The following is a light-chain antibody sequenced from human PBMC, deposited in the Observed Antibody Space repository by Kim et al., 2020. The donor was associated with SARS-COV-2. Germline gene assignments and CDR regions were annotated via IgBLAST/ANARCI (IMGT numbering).Light chain of an antibody. CDR2: DAS. V-gene: IGKV1-5*01. CDR1: PSISTC. CDR3: QHYNTYRT. Sequence: GARFTITWRAGPSISTCLAGYHHKPCKAPKLLIYDASSLAMGVPSRLSGSGSGTEFTLTISSLQPDAFATYYCQHYNTYRTFGQGTYV. J-gene: IGKJ1*01.